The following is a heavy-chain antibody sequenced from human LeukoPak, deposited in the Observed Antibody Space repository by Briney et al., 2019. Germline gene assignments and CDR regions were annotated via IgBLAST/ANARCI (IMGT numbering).Heavy chain of an antibody. CDR1: GFTFSSYA. J-gene: IGHJ4*02. D-gene: IGHD1-26*01. V-gene: IGHV3-23*01. CDR2: IIGSGGYS. CDR3: VKLRGIYLDFDS. Sequence: TGGSLRLSCAASGFTFSSYAMSWVRQAPGKGLEWVSAIIGSGGYSYYAGSVKGRFTISRDNSQNTLSLQMDSLRSEDTAVYYCVKLRGIYLDFDSWGRGTLVSVSS.